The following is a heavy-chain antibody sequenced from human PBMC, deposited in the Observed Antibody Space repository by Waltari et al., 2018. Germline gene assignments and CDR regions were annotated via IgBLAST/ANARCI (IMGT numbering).Heavy chain of an antibody. J-gene: IGHJ5*02. CDR3: TRTRYCSTTSCQVDWFDP. CDR1: GFTFSSYW. V-gene: IGHV3-74*01. CDR2: SNGDGGST. Sequence: EVQLVESGGGLVQPGGSLRLSCAASGFTFSSYWMHWVRQAPGKGLVWVTLSNGDGGSTSYADSGKGRFTISRDNANNTLYLQMNSLRAEDTAVYYCTRTRYCSTTSCQVDWFDPWGQGTLVTVSS. D-gene: IGHD2-2*01.